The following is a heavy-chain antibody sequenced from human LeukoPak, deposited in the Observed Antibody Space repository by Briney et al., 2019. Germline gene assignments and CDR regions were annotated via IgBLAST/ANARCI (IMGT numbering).Heavy chain of an antibody. CDR3: ARGVSGSERFIDY. CDR2: INPNSGGT. CDR1: GYTFTGYY. Sequence: ASVKVSCKASGYTFTGYYMHWVRQAPGQGLEWMGWINPNSGGTNYAQKFQGRVTMTRDTSISTVYMELSSLRSEDTAVYYCARGVSGSERFIDYWGQGTLVTVSS. J-gene: IGHJ4*02. V-gene: IGHV1-2*02. D-gene: IGHD3-22*01.